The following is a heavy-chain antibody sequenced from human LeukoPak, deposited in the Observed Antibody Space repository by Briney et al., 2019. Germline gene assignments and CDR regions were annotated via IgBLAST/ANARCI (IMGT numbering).Heavy chain of an antibody. CDR1: GFTVSNNY. V-gene: IGHV3-53*01. Sequence: GGSLRLSCAASGFTVSNNYMTWVRQAPGKGLEWVSVIYSGGNTYYADSVKGRFTISRDNSKNTLYLQMSSLRAEDTAVYYCARRAGAYSHPYDYWGQGTLVTVSS. CDR2: IYSGGNT. CDR3: ARRAGAYSHPYDY. D-gene: IGHD4/OR15-4a*01. J-gene: IGHJ4*02.